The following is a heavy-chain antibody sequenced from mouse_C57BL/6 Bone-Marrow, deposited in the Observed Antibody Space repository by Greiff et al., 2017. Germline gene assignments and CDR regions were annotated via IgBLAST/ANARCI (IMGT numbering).Heavy chain of an antibody. V-gene: IGHV1-63*01. Sequence: SGAELVRPGTSVKMSCKASGYTFTNYWIGWAKQRPGHGLEWIGDIYPGGGYTNYNEKFKGKATLTADKSSSTAYMQFSSLTSEDSALYYCARGDDYGPFDYWGKGTTLTVSS. CDR1: GYTFTNYW. CDR3: ARGDDYGPFDY. CDR2: IYPGGGYT. D-gene: IGHD2-4*01. J-gene: IGHJ2*01.